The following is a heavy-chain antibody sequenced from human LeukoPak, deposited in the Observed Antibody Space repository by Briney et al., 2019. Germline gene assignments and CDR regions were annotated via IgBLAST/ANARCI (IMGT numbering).Heavy chain of an antibody. CDR3: ARSFRGYCSSTSCPNLDY. CDR1: GGSFSGYY. V-gene: IGHV4-34*01. Sequence: SETLSLTCAVYGGSFSGYYWSWIRQPPGKGLEWIGEINHSGSTNYNPSLKSRLTISVDTSKNQFSLKLSSVTAADTAVYYCARSFRGYCSSTSCPNLDYWGQGTLVTVPS. CDR2: INHSGST. D-gene: IGHD2-2*01. J-gene: IGHJ4*02.